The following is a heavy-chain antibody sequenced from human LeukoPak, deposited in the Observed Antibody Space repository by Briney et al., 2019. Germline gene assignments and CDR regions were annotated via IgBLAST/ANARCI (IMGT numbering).Heavy chain of an antibody. CDR3: ARWQYTISSGWFDP. J-gene: IGHJ5*02. CDR2: IYYSGST. CDR1: GGSISSSSYY. V-gene: IGHV4-39*07. D-gene: IGHD6-6*01. Sequence: KPSETLSLTCTVSGGSISSSSYYWGWIRQPPGKGLEWIGSIYYSGSTYYNPSLKSRVTISVDTSKIQFSLKLSSVTAADTAVYYCARWQYTISSGWFDPWGQGALVTVSS.